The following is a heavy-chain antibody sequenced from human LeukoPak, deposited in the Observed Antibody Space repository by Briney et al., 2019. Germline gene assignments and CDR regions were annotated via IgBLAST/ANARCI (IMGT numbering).Heavy chain of an antibody. J-gene: IGHJ3*02. Sequence: PGGSLRLSCAGSGFTFRTYWMSCVRQAPGKGLEWVAKIKEDGSEKYYVDSVKGRFSISRDNAKNSLYLQMNSLRAEDTAVYYCARELFSGYYSSGAFDIWGQGTMVTVSS. CDR2: IKEDGSEK. V-gene: IGHV3-7*04. CDR1: GFTFRTYW. CDR3: ARELFSGYYSSGAFDI. D-gene: IGHD3-3*01.